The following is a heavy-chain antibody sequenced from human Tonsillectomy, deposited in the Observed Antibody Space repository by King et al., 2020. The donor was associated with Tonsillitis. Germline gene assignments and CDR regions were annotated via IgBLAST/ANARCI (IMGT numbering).Heavy chain of an antibody. CDR2: INNMGGT. CDR3: ARELEWADGAFDY. D-gene: IGHD3-3*01. J-gene: IGHJ4*02. V-gene: IGHV4-34*01. CDR1: GGSFSVYY. Sequence: VQLQQWGAGLLKPSETLSLTCAVYGGSFSVYYWTWIRQPPGQGLEWIGEINNMGGTNYNPSLHGGVTISVDTSKNHFSLKLSSLTAADTAVYFCARELEWADGAFDYWGQGTLVTVSS.